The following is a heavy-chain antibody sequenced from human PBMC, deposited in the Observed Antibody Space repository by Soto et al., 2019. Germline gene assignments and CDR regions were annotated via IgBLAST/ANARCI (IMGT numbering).Heavy chain of an antibody. CDR2: ISSSSSYI. D-gene: IGHD3-10*01. CDR1: GLTFSSYR. CDR3: ARVTRWGSGSYYNVPTLYYYYYGMDV. Sequence: PGGSLRLSTAASGLTFSSYRINWVRQAPGKGLEWVSSISSSSSYIYYADSVKGRFTISRDNAKNSLYLQMNSLRAEDTAVYYCARVTRWGSGSYYNVPTLYYYYYGMDVWGQGTTVTVSS. J-gene: IGHJ6*02. V-gene: IGHV3-21*01.